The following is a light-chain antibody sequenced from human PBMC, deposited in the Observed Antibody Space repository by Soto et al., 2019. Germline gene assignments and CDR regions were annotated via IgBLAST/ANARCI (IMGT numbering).Light chain of an antibody. CDR1: QSVGSNY. CDR3: HQYASSPLT. CDR2: GAS. Sequence: EIVLTQSPGTLSLSPGERATLSCRASQSVGSNYLAWYQQTPGQAPRLLIHGASTRATGIPDRFSGSGSGTDFALTLRRLESEDSAVYYCHQYASSPLTVGQGTRLEIK. V-gene: IGKV3-20*01. J-gene: IGKJ5*01.